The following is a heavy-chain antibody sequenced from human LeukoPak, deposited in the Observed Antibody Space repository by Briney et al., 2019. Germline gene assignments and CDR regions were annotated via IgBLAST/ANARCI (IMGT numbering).Heavy chain of an antibody. CDR2: INSDGSST. Sequence: GGSLRLSCAASGFTFSSYWMHWVRQAPGKGLVWVSRINSDGSSTSYADSVKGRFTISRDNAKNTLYLQMNSLRAEDTAVYYCAKPGSGSGLGAFDIWGQGTMVTVSS. D-gene: IGHD3-10*01. CDR3: AKPGSGSGLGAFDI. V-gene: IGHV3-74*01. J-gene: IGHJ3*02. CDR1: GFTFSSYW.